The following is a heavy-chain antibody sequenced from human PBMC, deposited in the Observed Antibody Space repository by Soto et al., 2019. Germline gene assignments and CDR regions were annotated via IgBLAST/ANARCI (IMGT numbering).Heavy chain of an antibody. Sequence: PGGSLRLSCAASGFTFSSYGMHWVRQAPGKGLEWVAVIWYDGSNKYYADSVKGRFTISRDNSKNTLYLQMNSLRAEDTAVYYCARVALGYCSGGSCYPDYWGQGTLVTVSS. J-gene: IGHJ4*02. CDR2: IWYDGSNK. V-gene: IGHV3-33*01. D-gene: IGHD2-15*01. CDR3: ARVALGYCSGGSCYPDY. CDR1: GFTFSSYG.